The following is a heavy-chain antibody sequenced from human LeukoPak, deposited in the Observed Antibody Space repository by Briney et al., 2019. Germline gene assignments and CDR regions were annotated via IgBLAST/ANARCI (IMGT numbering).Heavy chain of an antibody. CDR3: ARDREEYYYDSSGYYPTHDY. CDR2: IKSKIDGGTT. Sequence: GGSLRLSCAASGFTFSNAWMSWVRQAPGKGLEWVGRIKSKIDGGTTDYAAPVKGRFTISRDDSKDTLYLQMNSLRAEDTAVYYCARDREEYYYDSSGYYPTHDYWGQGTLVTVSS. J-gene: IGHJ4*02. V-gene: IGHV3-15*01. D-gene: IGHD3-22*01. CDR1: GFTFSNAW.